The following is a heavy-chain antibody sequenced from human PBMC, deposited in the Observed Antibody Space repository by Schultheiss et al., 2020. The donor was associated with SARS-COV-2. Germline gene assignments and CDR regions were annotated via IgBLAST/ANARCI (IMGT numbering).Heavy chain of an antibody. CDR3: ARVRALYYDIFTGYSGSTYGMDV. CDR2: IYYSGST. CDR1: GGSISSYY. D-gene: IGHD3-9*01. Sequence: SETLSLTCTVSGGSISSYYWSWIRQPPGKGLEWIGYIYYSGSTNYNPSLKSRVTISVDTSKNQFSLKLSSVTAADTAVYYCARVRALYYDIFTGYSGSTYGMDVWGQGTTVTVSS. V-gene: IGHV4-59*12. J-gene: IGHJ6*02.